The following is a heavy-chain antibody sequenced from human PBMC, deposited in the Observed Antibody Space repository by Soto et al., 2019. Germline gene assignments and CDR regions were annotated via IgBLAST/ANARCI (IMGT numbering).Heavy chain of an antibody. CDR1: GYTFTSYD. CDR3: ARVPLWTAPPRWWFDP. CDR2: MNPNSGNT. V-gene: IGHV1-8*01. D-gene: IGHD5-18*01. Sequence: QVQLVQSGAEVKKPWASVKVSCKASGYTFTSYDINWVRQATGQGLEWMGWMNPNSGNTGYAQKFQGRVTMTRNTSISTAYMELSSLRSEDTAVYYCARVPLWTAPPRWWFDPWGQGTLVTVSA. J-gene: IGHJ5*02.